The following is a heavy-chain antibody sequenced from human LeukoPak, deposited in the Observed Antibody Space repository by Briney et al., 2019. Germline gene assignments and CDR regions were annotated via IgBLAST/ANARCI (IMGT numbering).Heavy chain of an antibody. CDR2: ISAYNGNT. CDR3: ARDLPTCEYSGIRPSCAFDI. J-gene: IGHJ3*02. CDR1: GYTFTSYG. Sequence: ASVNVSCKASGYTFTSYGISLVRQAPGQGLEWMGWISAYNGNTNYAQKLQGRVTMTTDTSKSTAYMELRSLRSDDMAVYYCARDLPTCEYSGIRPSCAFDIWGQGTMVAVSS. V-gene: IGHV1-18*03. D-gene: IGHD5-12*01.